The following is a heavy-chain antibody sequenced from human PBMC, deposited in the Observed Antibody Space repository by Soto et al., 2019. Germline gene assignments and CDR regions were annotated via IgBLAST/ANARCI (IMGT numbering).Heavy chain of an antibody. J-gene: IGHJ4*02. CDR1: EGTFSNYA. D-gene: IGHD4-17*01. CDR3: ARDHSIYGDYAVKGLRD. CDR2: IFPLFGTT. V-gene: IGHV1-69*01. Sequence: QVQLVQSGAEVKMPGSSVKVSCKASEGTFSNYAITWVRQAPGQGLEWMGGIFPLFGTTNYAQKFQGRVTITADESTSTAYMELISLTSEDTAVYYCARDHSIYGDYAVKGLRDWGQGVLVTVSS.